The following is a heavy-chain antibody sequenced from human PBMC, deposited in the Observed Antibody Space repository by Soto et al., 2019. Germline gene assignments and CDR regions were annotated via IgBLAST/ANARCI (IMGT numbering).Heavy chain of an antibody. CDR1: GFTFSGYW. J-gene: IGHJ4*02. V-gene: IGHV3-7*01. Sequence: EVQLVESGGALVQPGGSLRLSCAASGFTFSGYWMTWVRQAPGKVLEWVANIKQDGSEKNYADSVKGRFTISRDNDNNSLYLQMNSLRVDDTAVYYCARFDSWGQGTLVTVSS. CDR2: IKQDGSEK. CDR3: ARFDS.